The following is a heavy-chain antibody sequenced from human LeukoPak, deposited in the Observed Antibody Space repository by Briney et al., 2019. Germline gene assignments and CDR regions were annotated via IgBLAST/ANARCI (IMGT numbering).Heavy chain of an antibody. CDR3: ARRAAAVSDYYYYGMDV. CDR2: ISSSSSYI. D-gene: IGHD6-13*01. V-gene: IGHV3-21*01. J-gene: IGHJ6*02. CDR1: GFTFSSYS. Sequence: GGSLRLSCAASGFTFSSYSMNRVRQAPGKGLEWVSSISSSSSYIYYADSVKGRFTISRDNAKNSLYLKMNSLRAEDTAVYYCARRAAAVSDYYYYGMDVWGQGTTVTVSS.